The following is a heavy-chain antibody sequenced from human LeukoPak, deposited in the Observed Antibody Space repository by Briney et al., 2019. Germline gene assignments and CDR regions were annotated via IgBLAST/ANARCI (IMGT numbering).Heavy chain of an antibody. CDR2: ISAYNGNT. V-gene: IGHV1-18*01. CDR3: ARYNPFTGWYSSRGSWFDP. D-gene: IGHD6-19*01. CDR1: GYTFTSYG. J-gene: IGHJ5*02. Sequence: ASVKVSCKASGYTFTSYGISWVRQAPGQGLEWMGWISAYNGNTNYAQKLQGRVTMTTDTSTSTAYMELRSLRSDDTAVYYCARYNPFTGWYSSRGSWFDPWGQGTLVTVSS.